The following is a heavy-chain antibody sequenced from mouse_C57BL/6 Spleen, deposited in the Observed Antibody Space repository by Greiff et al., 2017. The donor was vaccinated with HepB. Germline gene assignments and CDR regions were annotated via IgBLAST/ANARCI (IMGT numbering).Heavy chain of an antibody. CDR1: GYTFTSYW. J-gene: IGHJ4*01. CDR2: IYPSDSET. CDR3: ASLALSYYAMDY. Sequence: QVHVKQPGAELVRPGSSVKLSCKASGYTFTSYWMDWVKQRPGQGLEWIGNIYPSDSETHYNQKFKDKATLTVDKSSSTAYMQLSSLTSEDSAVYYCASLALSYYAMDYWGQGTSVTVSS. V-gene: IGHV1-61*01.